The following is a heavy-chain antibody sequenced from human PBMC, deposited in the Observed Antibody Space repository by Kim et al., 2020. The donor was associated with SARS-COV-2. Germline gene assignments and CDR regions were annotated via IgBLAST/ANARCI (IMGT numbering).Heavy chain of an antibody. V-gene: IGHV5-10-1*01. CDR3: ASGAAAGTIGYYYGMDV. D-gene: IGHD6-13*01. Sequence: GESLKISCKGSGYSFTSYWISWVRQMPGKGLEWMGRIDPSDSYTNYSPSFQGHVTISADKSISTAYLQWSSLKASDTAMYYCASGAAAGTIGYYYGMDVWGQGTTVTVSS. J-gene: IGHJ6*02. CDR1: GYSFTSYW. CDR2: IDPSDSYT.